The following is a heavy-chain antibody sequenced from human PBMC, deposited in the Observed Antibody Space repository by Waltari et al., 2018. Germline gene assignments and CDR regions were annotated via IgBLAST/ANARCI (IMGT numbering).Heavy chain of an antibody. CDR2: INHSGST. CDR1: GGSISSSSYY. Sequence: QLQLQESGPGLVKPSETLSLTCTVSGGSISSSSYYWGWIRQPPGKGLELIGGINHSGSTNYNPSLKSRVTISVDTSKNQFSLKLSSVTAADTAVYYCARGGPLTIFGVVEAVRGPCCYFDYWGQGTLVTVSS. D-gene: IGHD3-3*01. V-gene: IGHV4-39*07. J-gene: IGHJ4*02. CDR3: ARGGPLTIFGVVEAVRGPCCYFDY.